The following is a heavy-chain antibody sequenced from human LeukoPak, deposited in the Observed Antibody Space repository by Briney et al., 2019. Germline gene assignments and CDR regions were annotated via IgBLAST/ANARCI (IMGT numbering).Heavy chain of an antibody. CDR2: LTGSGGTT. J-gene: IGHJ4*02. V-gene: IGHV3-23*01. D-gene: IGHD5-18*01. CDR3: AKDYGYSPYYFDY. Sequence: GGSLRLSCAASGFTFSTYSMNWVRQAPGKGLQWVSTLTGSGGTTYYADSVKGRFTISRDNSKNTLYLQMNSLRVEDTAVYYCAKDYGYSPYYFDYWGQGTLVTVSS. CDR1: GFTFSTYS.